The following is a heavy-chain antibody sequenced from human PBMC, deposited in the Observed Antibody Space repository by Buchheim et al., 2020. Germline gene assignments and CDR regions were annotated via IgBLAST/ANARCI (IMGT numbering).Heavy chain of an antibody. CDR3: ARDWKRVTGATHYGMDV. CDR1: GLRFSDYY. J-gene: IGHJ6*02. CDR2: ISGSSGDT. V-gene: IGHV3-11*06. D-gene: IGHD4-11*01. Sequence: QVQLVESGGGLVKPGGSLRLSCAASGLRFSDYYMSWTRQAPGKGPEWVAYISGSSGDTNYADSVKGRFTISRDNGKNSLYLQMNSLRAEDTALYYCARDWKRVTGATHYGMDVWGQGTT.